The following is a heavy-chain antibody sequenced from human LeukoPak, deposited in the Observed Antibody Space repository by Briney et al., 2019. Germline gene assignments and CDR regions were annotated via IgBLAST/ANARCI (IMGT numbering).Heavy chain of an antibody. Sequence: PGGSLRLSCAASGFTFSSYAMSWVRQAPGKGLEWVSSISSSSSYIYYADSVKGRFTISRDNAKNSLYLQMNSLRAEDTAVYYCARGVGATWKLWYFDYWGQGTLVTVSS. CDR1: GFTFSSYA. D-gene: IGHD1-26*01. CDR3: ARGVGATWKLWYFDY. CDR2: ISSSSSYI. V-gene: IGHV3-21*01. J-gene: IGHJ4*02.